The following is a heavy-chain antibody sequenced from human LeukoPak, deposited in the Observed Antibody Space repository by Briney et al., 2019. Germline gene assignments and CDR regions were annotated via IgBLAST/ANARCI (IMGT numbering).Heavy chain of an antibody. V-gene: IGHV3-74*01. D-gene: IGHD2-2*01. Sequence: GGSLRLSGAASGFAFRSYWMHWVRRAPGKGLAWVARIKSDGSSTGYADSVNGRFTNSRDNAKNTLDLQMNSLRDERTAVYYSARGDAHGFDFWGQGTMVTVSS. CDR1: GFAFRSYW. J-gene: IGHJ3*01. CDR3: ARGDAHGFDF. CDR2: IKSDGSST.